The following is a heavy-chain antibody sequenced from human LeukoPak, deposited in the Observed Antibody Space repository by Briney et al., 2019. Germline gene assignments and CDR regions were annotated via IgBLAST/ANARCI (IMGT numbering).Heavy chain of an antibody. V-gene: IGHV3-43*01. D-gene: IGHD5-12*01. J-gene: IGHJ6*03. Sequence: GGSLRLSCAASGFTFDDYTMYWVRQAPGKGLEWVSLISWDGGSTYYADSVKGRFTISRDNSKNSLYLQMNSLRTEDTALYYCAKDSATAYYYMDVWGKGTTVTISS. CDR2: ISWDGGST. CDR1: GFTFDDYT. CDR3: AKDSATAYYYMDV.